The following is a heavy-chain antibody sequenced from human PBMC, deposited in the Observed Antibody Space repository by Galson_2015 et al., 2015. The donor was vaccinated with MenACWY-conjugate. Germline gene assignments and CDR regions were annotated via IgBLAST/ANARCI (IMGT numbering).Heavy chain of an antibody. CDR2: INTNTGNP. Sequence: SVKVSCKASGYTFTSYAMNWVRQAPGQGLEWMGWINTNTGNPTYAQGFTGRFVFSLDTSVSTAYLQISSLKAEDTAVYYCARDIIAAAGNLYYYYGMDVWGQGTTVTVSS. CDR3: ARDIIAAAGNLYYYYGMDV. CDR1: GYTFTSYA. D-gene: IGHD6-13*01. V-gene: IGHV7-4-1*02. J-gene: IGHJ6*02.